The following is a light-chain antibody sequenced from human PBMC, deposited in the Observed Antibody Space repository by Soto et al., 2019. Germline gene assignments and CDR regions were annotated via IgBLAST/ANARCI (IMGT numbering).Light chain of an antibody. J-gene: IGLJ1*01. CDR3: CSYAGSSTPLI. CDR2: EVS. CDR1: RTEFGSYNL. V-gene: IGLV2-23*02. Sequence: TRGAAGSASPGRSISRSSSGCRTEFGSYNLVSWYQQHPGKAPKLMIYEVSKRPSGVSNRFSGSKSGNTASLTISGLQAEDEADYYCCSYAGSSTPLIFGTGTKVTV.